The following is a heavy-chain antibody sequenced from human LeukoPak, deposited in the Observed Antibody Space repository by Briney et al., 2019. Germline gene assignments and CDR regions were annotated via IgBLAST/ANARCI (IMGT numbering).Heavy chain of an antibody. D-gene: IGHD6-6*01. V-gene: IGHV3-7*01. Sequence: PGGSLRLSCAASGFSVSDYWMTWVRQAPGKGLEWVANIKQDGSEKTYVDSVKGRFIISRDNARNSLFLQMNILTAEDTAIYYCVREGAYSTSSPAGYWGQGTLVSVSS. CDR1: GFSVSDYW. CDR2: IKQDGSEK. CDR3: VREGAYSTSSPAGY. J-gene: IGHJ4*02.